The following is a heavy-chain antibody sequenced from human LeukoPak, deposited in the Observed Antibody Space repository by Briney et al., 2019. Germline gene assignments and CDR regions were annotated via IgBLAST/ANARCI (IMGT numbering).Heavy chain of an antibody. Sequence: GGSLRLSCTASGFTFGNYAMSWFSQAPGKGLEWVGFIRSKAYGGTTEYAASVKGRFTISRDDSKSIAYLQMNSLKTEDTAVYYCTRGQWLAYYWGQGTLVTVSS. CDR3: TRGQWLAYY. J-gene: IGHJ4*02. CDR1: GFTFGNYA. D-gene: IGHD6-19*01. V-gene: IGHV3-49*03. CDR2: IRSKAYGGTT.